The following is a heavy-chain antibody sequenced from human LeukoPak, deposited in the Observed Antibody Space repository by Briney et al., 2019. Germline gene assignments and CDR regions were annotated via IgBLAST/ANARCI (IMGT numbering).Heavy chain of an antibody. CDR3: ARDRRSSSWYWAVNKSYYYYMDV. CDR2: IRYDGSNK. CDR1: GFTFSSYG. D-gene: IGHD6-13*01. V-gene: IGHV3-30*02. Sequence: GGSLRLSCAASGFTFSSYGMHWVRQAPGKGLEWVAFIRYDGSNKYYADSVKGRFTISRDNSKNTLYLQMNSLRAEDTAVYYCARDRRSSSWYWAVNKSYYYYMDVWGKGTTVTVSS. J-gene: IGHJ6*03.